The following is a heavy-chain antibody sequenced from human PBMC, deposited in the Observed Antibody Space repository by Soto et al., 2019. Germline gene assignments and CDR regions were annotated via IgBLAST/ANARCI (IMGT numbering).Heavy chain of an antibody. CDR2: TYYRSKWYN. V-gene: IGHV6-1*01. CDR3: ARDRGLGLEPLRIYYYYGMDV. Sequence: SQTLSLTCAISGDGVSSNSAAWNWIRQSPSRGLEWLGRTYYRSKWYNDYAVSVKSRITINPDTSKNQFSLQLNSVTPEDTAVYYCARDRGLGLEPLRIYYYYGMDVWGQGTTVTVSS. CDR1: GDGVSSNSAA. D-gene: IGHD1-1*01. J-gene: IGHJ6*02.